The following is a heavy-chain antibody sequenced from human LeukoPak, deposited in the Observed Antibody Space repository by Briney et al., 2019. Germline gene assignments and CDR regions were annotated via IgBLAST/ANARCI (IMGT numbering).Heavy chain of an antibody. D-gene: IGHD2-2*01. J-gene: IGHJ4*02. CDR2: ISSDGSNK. Sequence: GGSLRLSCVASGFTFNTYGIHWVRQAPGKGLEWVAGISSDGSNKDYADSVKGRFTISRDNSKNTLYLQMNSLRAEDTAVYYCAKAAYCTSTICHFSGYAQRPLDSWGQGTLVTVSS. CDR1: GFTFNTYG. V-gene: IGHV3-30*18. CDR3: AKAAYCTSTICHFSGYAQRPLDS.